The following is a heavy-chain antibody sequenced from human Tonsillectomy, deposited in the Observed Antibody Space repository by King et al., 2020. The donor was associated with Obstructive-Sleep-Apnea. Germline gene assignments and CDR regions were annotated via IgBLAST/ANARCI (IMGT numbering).Heavy chain of an antibody. V-gene: IGHV1-69*01. CDR2: IVPIFGTA. CDR1: GCTCSSSA. D-gene: IGHD2-15*01. CDR3: ASGGLGDY. J-gene: IGHJ4*02. Sequence: VQLVESGAEGKKPGSSVKVSCKASGCTCSSSAISWVRQAPGPGLEWVGGIVPIFGTANFAQKFQGRVTITADESTSTAYMELSSLRSEDTAVYYCASGGLGDYWGQGTLVTVSS.